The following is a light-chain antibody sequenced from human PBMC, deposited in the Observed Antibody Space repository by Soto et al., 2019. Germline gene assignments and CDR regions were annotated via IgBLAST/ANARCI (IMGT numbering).Light chain of an antibody. CDR1: QSISDY. J-gene: IGKJ3*01. Sequence: DIQMTQSPSSPSASVGDRVAITCRSSQSISDYLNWYQQKPGKALKLVIYGASNLQSGVPPRFSGSGSGSEFTLTISGLQPDDFAIYFCQQSYSLPLTFGPGTKVDV. V-gene: IGKV1-39*01. CDR2: GAS. CDR3: QQSYSLPLT.